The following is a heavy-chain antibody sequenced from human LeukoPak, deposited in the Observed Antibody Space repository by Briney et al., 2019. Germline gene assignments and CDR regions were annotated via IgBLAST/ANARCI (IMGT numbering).Heavy chain of an antibody. CDR1: GFTFSSYS. J-gene: IGHJ4*02. Sequence: GGSLRLXCAASGFTFSSYSMNWVRQAPGKGLEWVSSISSSSYIYHADSVKGRFTISRDNAKNSLYLQMNSLRAEDTAVYYCARGGTIAAAGNAWGQGTLVTVSS. CDR2: ISSSSYI. V-gene: IGHV3-21*01. CDR3: ARGGTIAAAGNA. D-gene: IGHD6-13*01.